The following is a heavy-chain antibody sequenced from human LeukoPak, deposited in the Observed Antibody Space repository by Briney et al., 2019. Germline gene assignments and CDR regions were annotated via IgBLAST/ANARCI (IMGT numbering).Heavy chain of an antibody. V-gene: IGHV3-11*03. D-gene: IGHD6-25*01. CDR3: AAGTAADY. J-gene: IGHJ4*02. Sequence: GGSLRLSCVVAGIPFSDFYMNWIRQAPGKGLEWISYISSSSSYTDYAESVKGRFTISRDNAKSALYLQMNDLRVEDTAVYYCAAGTAADYRGQGTLVIVSS. CDR2: ISSSSSYT. CDR1: GIPFSDFY.